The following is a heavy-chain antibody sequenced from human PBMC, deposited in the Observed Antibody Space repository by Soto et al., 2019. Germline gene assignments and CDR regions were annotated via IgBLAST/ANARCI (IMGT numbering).Heavy chain of an antibody. V-gene: IGHV1-69*12. Sequence: QVQLVQSGAEVKKPGSSVKVSCKASGGTFSSYAISWVRQAPGQGLEWMGGIIPIFGTANYAQKFQGRVTITADASTSTAYMELSSLRSEATAVYYCASPGITGTWVYYYGMDVWGHGTTVTVSS. J-gene: IGHJ6*02. D-gene: IGHD1-7*01. CDR2: IIPIFGTA. CDR1: GGTFSSYA. CDR3: ASPGITGTWVYYYGMDV.